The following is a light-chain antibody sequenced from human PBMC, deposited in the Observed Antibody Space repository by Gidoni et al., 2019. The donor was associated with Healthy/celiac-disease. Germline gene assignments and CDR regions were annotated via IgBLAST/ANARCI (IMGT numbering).Light chain of an antibody. CDR2: GAS. J-gene: IGKJ2*01. CDR3: QQYGSSPPYT. Sequence: EIVLTQSPGTLSLSPGERATLSCRASQSVSSSYLAWSQQKPGQAPRLLIYGASSRATGIPDRFSGSGSGTDFTLTISRLEPEDFAVYYCQQYGSSPPYTFGQGTKLEIK. CDR1: QSVSSSY. V-gene: IGKV3-20*01.